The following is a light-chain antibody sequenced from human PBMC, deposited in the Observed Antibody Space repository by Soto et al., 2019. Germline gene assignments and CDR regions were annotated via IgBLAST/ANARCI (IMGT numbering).Light chain of an antibody. J-gene: IGLJ1*01. V-gene: IGLV2-11*01. Sequence: QSALTQPRSVSGSPGQSVTISCTGTSSDVGGYNYVSWYQQHPGKAPKVMIYDVSERPSGVPDRFSGSKSGNTASLTISGPQGEDEAEFYFCSIAGRPRDVLGTGTKLTVL. CDR1: SSDVGGYNY. CDR3: CSIAGRPRDV. CDR2: DVS.